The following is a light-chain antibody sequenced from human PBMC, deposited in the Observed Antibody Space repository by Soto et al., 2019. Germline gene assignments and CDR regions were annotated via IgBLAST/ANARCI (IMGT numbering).Light chain of an antibody. V-gene: IGLV2-14*03. J-gene: IGLJ2*01. CDR1: RSDVGGYNY. Sequence: ALTQPASVSGSPGQSITISCTGTRSDVGGYNYVSWYQHHPGKAPKLMIYDVSNRPSGVSNRFSGSKSGNTASLTISGLQAEDEADYYCSSYTTSSTLFGGGTKLTVL. CDR2: DVS. CDR3: SSYTTSSTL.